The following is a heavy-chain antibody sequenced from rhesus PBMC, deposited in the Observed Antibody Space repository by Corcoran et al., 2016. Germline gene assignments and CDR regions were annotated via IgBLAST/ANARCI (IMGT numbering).Heavy chain of an antibody. Sequence: EVQLVQSGAEVKKPGASVKISCKASGYTFTDYYLHWVRQAPGKGLEWMGRVDPEDGEAIHAQKFQDRVTITADTSTDTAYMERSSLRSEDTAVYYCATGGAAGNRVAGDAFDFWGQGLRVTVSS. V-gene: IGHV1-111*02. CDR2: VDPEDGEA. J-gene: IGHJ3*01. D-gene: IGHD6-31*01. CDR1: GYTFTDYY. CDR3: ATGGAAGNRVAGDAFDF.